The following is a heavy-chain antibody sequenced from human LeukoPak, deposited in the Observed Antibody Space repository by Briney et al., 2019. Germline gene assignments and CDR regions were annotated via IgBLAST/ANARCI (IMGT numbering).Heavy chain of an antibody. CDR1: GFTFSSYS. J-gene: IGHJ4*02. CDR3: ARELEDSSGYFRDY. D-gene: IGHD3-22*01. CDR2: ISSSSSYI. Sequence: GGSLRLSCAASGFTFSSYSMNWVRQAPGKRLEWVSSISSSSSYIYYADSVKGRFTISRDNAKNSPYLQMNSLRAEDTAVYYCARELEDSSGYFRDYWGQGALVTVSS. V-gene: IGHV3-21*01.